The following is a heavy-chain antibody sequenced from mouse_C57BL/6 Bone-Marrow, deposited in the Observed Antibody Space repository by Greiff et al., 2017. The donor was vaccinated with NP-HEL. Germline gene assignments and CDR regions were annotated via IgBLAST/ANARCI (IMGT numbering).Heavy chain of an antibody. CDR1: GFTFSSYG. V-gene: IGHV5-6*01. Sequence: EVQLVESGGDLVKPGGSLKLSCAASGFTFSSYGMSWVRQTPDKRLEWVATISSGGSYTYYPDSVKGRFTISRDNAKNTLYLQMSSLKSEYTAMYYCARLRLGRYWYFDVGGTGTTVTVSS. J-gene: IGHJ1*03. D-gene: IGHD4-1*01. CDR2: ISSGGSYT. CDR3: ARLRLGRYWYFDV.